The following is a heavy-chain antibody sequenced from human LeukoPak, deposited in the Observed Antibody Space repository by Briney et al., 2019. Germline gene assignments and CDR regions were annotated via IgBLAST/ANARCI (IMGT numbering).Heavy chain of an antibody. V-gene: IGHV3-43*02. CDR2: ISGDGGAT. Sequence: GGSLRLSCAASGFTFPDFSMHWVRQVPGKGLEWVSLISGDGGATHYADSVKGRFTISRDNSKNSVYLQMSSLRVEDTAFYYCAKGNNSFSFNFDYCGQGTLVTVSS. CDR3: AKGNNSFSFNFDY. CDR1: GFTFPDFS. D-gene: IGHD1-14*01. J-gene: IGHJ4*02.